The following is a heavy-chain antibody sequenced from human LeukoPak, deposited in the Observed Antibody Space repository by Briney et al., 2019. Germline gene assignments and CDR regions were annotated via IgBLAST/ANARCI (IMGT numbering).Heavy chain of an antibody. V-gene: IGHV3-23*01. D-gene: IGHD6-13*01. CDR2: ISGSGGST. CDR1: GFTFSSYA. Sequence: SGGSLRLSCAASGFTFSSYAMSWVRQAPGKGLEWVSAISGSGGSTYYADSVKGRFTISRDNSKNTLYMQMNSLRAEDTAVYYCAKDQSSSPADWFDPWGQGTLVTVSS. CDR3: AKDQSSSPADWFDP. J-gene: IGHJ5*02.